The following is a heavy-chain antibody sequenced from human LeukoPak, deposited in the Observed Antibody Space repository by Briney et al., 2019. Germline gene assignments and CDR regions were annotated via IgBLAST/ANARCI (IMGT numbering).Heavy chain of an antibody. CDR1: GFTFDDYA. D-gene: IGHD2-15*01. J-gene: IGHJ4*02. Sequence: GGSLRLSCAASGFTFDDYAMHWVRQAPGKGLEWVSGISWNSGSIGYADSVKGRFTISRGNAKNSLYLQMNSLRAEDTALYYCAKAKQEDCSGGSCYFDYWGQGTLVTVSS. CDR3: AKAKQEDCSGGSCYFDY. V-gene: IGHV3-9*01. CDR2: ISWNSGSI.